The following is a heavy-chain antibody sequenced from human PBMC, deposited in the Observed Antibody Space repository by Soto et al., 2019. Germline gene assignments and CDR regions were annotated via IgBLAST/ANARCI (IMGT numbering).Heavy chain of an antibody. V-gene: IGHV6-1*01. D-gene: IGHD1-26*01. CDR3: ARALAGSYDY. J-gene: IGHJ4*02. CDR2: TYYRSKWST. CDR1: GDSVSSKDAA. Sequence: SQTLSLTCAISGDSVSSKDAALNWIRQSPSRGLEWLGRTYYRSKWSTDYAVSLKGRITVKPDTSKNQFSLQLNSVTPEDTAVYYCARALAGSYDYWGQGTLVTVSS.